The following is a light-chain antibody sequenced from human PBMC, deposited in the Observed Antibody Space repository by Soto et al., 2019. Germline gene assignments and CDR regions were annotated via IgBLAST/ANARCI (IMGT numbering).Light chain of an antibody. CDR3: QQYGSSPIT. J-gene: IGKJ5*01. CDR1: QSVSTN. V-gene: IGKV3-20*01. Sequence: EIVMTQSPATLSVSPGERGTLSCRASQSVSTNLAWYQQKPCQAPRLLIYGASSRATGIPDRFSGSGSGTDFTLTISRLEPEDFAVYYCQQYGSSPITFGQGTRLEIK. CDR2: GAS.